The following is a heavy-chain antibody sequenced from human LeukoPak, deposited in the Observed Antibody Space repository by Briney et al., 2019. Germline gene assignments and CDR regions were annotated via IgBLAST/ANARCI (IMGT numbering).Heavy chain of an antibody. CDR3: ARENWNYGEDF. Sequence: SETLSLTCTVSGGSISNYYWSWIRQPPGKGLEWIGYIYQSGSTDYNPSLKSRVTMSVDTSKNQVSLKLIAVTAADSAVYYCARENWNYGEDFWGQGALVTVSS. J-gene: IGHJ4*02. CDR2: IYQSGST. CDR1: GGSISNYY. D-gene: IGHD1-7*01. V-gene: IGHV4-59*12.